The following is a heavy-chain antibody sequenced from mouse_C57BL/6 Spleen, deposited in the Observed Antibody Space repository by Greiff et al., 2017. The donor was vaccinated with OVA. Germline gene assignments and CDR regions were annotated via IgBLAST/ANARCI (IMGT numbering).Heavy chain of an antibody. CDR3: ARNGNYVGDY. D-gene: IGHD2-1*01. V-gene: IGHV1-19*01. J-gene: IGHJ2*01. Sequence: VKLQQSGPVLVKPGASVKMSCKASGYTFTDYYMNWVKQSHGKSLEWIGVINPYNGGTSYNQKFKGKATLTVDKSSSTAYMELNSLTSEDSAVYYCARNGNYVGDYWGQGTTLTVSS. CDR1: GYTFTDYY. CDR2: INPYNGGT.